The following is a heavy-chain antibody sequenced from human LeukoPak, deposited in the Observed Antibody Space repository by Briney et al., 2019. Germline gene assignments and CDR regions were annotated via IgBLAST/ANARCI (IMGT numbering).Heavy chain of an antibody. D-gene: IGHD6-13*01. CDR2: IYYSGST. V-gene: IGHV4-59*01. CDR1: GGSISSYY. J-gene: IGHJ4*02. Sequence: SETLSLTCTVSGGSISSYYWSWIRQPPGKGLEWIGNIYYSGSTNYNPSLKSRVTISVDTSKNQFSLKLSSVTAADTAVYYCARGRYSSSWYFDYWGQGTLVTVSS. CDR3: ARGRYSSSWYFDY.